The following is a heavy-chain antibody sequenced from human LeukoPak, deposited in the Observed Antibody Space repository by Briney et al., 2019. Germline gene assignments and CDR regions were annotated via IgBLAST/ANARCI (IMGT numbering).Heavy chain of an antibody. CDR1: GFTFSSYS. D-gene: IGHD1-26*01. CDR3: ASLVGATPDY. Sequence: PGGSLRLSCAASGFTFSSYSMNWVRQAPGKGLEWVSSISSSSSYIYYADSVKGRFTFSRDNAKNSLYLQMNSLRAEDTAVYYCASLVGATPDYWGQGTLVTVSS. J-gene: IGHJ4*02. V-gene: IGHV3-21*01. CDR2: ISSSSSYI.